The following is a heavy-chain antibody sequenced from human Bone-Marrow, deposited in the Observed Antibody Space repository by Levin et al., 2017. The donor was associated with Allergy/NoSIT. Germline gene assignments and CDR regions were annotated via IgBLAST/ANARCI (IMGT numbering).Heavy chain of an antibody. CDR3: TTDPGGGVVVVPAANRGLNLMDV. CDR1: GFTFSNAW. CDR2: IKSKTDGGTT. J-gene: IGHJ6*02. D-gene: IGHD2-2*01. Sequence: GGSLRLSCAASGFTFSNAWMSWVRQAPGKGLEWVGRIKSKTDGGTTDYAAPVKGRFTISRDDSKNTLYLQMNSLKTEDTAVYYCTTDPGGGVVVVPAANRGLNLMDVWGQGATVTVSS. V-gene: IGHV3-15*01.